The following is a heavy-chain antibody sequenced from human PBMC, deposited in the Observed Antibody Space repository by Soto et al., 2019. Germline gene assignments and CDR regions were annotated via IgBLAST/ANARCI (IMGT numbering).Heavy chain of an antibody. CDR2: ISSSGSTI. CDR1: GFTFSSYE. J-gene: IGHJ4*02. Sequence: GWSQRLSCAASGFTFSSYEMNWVRQAPGKGLEWVSYISSSGSTIYYADSVKGRFTISRDNAKNSLYLQMNSLRAEDTAVYYCANIAAAGTSVLDYWGQGTLVTVSS. V-gene: IGHV3-48*03. D-gene: IGHD6-13*01. CDR3: ANIAAAGTSVLDY.